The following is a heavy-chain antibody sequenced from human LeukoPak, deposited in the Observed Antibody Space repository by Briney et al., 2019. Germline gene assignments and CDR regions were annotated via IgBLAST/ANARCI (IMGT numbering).Heavy chain of an antibody. J-gene: IGHJ4*02. V-gene: IGHV4-34*01. Sequence: SETLSLTCAVYGGSFSGYYWSWIRQPPGKGLEWIGEINHSGSTSYNPSLKSRVTISVDTSKNQFSLKLSSVTAADTAVYYCARVRSSSLSLFDYWGQGTLVTASS. CDR2: INHSGST. D-gene: IGHD6-6*01. CDR1: GGSFSGYY. CDR3: ARVRSSSLSLFDY.